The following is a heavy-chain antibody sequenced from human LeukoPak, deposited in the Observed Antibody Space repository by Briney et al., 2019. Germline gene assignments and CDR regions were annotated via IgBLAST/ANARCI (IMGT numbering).Heavy chain of an antibody. CDR2: INPSGGST. V-gene: IGHV1-46*01. J-gene: IGHJ4*02. D-gene: IGHD6-13*01. Sequence: ASVKVSCKASGGTFSSYAISWVRQAPGQGLEWMGIINPSGGSTSYAQKFQGRVTMTRDTSTSTVYMELSSLRSEDTAVYYCARVGGSWLLVPDYWGQGTLVTVSS. CDR1: GGTFSSYA. CDR3: ARVGGSWLLVPDY.